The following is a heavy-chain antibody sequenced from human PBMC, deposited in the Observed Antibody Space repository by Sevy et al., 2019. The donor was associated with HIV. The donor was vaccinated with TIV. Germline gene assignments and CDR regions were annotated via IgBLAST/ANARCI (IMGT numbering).Heavy chain of an antibody. CDR3: ARGKLSLEELSLRWEAVPY. V-gene: IGHV1-2*02. CDR2: INPHSGGT. J-gene: IGHJ4*02. CDR1: GYTFTAFY. D-gene: IGHD3-16*02. Sequence: ASVKVSCKASGYTFTAFYIHWVRQAPGQGLEWMGWINPHSGGTNYAQRFQGRVTMTSDTSISTAYMEVSRLTSDDTAVYDCARGKLSLEELSLRWEAVPYWGQGTLVTVSS.